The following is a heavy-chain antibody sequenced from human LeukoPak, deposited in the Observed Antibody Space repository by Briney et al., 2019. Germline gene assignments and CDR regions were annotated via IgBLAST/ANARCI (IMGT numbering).Heavy chain of an antibody. V-gene: IGHV3-74*01. J-gene: IGHJ5*02. Sequence: LTGGSLRLSCAASGFSFNSYWMHWVRQVPGKGLVWVSRISSDGSTTSYADSVKGRFTISRDNAKNTLYLQMNSLRVEDTAIYYCARAQAVAGTGGFDPWGQGTLVTVSS. CDR2: ISSDGSTT. CDR1: GFSFNSYW. D-gene: IGHD6-19*01. CDR3: ARAQAVAGTGGFDP.